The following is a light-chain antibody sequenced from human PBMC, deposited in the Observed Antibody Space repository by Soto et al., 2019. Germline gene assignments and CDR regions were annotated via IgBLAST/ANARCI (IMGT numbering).Light chain of an antibody. Sequence: EIVMTRSPATLSVSPGERATLSCRASQSVSANLAWYQQKPGQAPRLLIYGASTRATGIPATFSGSGSGTEFTLTISSLQSEDFAVYYCQQYNNWPRTFGQGTKVEIK. CDR1: QSVSAN. CDR2: GAS. CDR3: QQYNNWPRT. V-gene: IGKV3-15*01. J-gene: IGKJ1*01.